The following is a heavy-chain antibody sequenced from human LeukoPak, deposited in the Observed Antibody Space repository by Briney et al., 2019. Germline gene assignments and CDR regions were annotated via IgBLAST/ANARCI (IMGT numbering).Heavy chain of an antibody. V-gene: IGHV3-23*01. D-gene: IGHD3-16*01. Sequence: GGSLRLSCTPSGFTFSTYAMTWVRQAPGKGLEWVSGISGSGTGTFYGDSVKGRFTISRDNSKNTLYLQMNSLRAEDTAVYYCAKIVPGHFITPFDYWGQGTLVTVSS. CDR1: GFTFSTYA. J-gene: IGHJ4*02. CDR3: AKIVPGHFITPFDY. CDR2: ISGSGTGT.